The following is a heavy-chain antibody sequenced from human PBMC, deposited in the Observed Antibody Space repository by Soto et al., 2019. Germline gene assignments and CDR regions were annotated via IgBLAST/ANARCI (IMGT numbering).Heavy chain of an antibody. V-gene: IGHV3-23*01. CDR1: RFIFSNYV. CDR2: ISGGGART. Sequence: EVQLLESGGGLVQPGGSLRLSCAASRFIFSNYVMNWVRQAPGKGLEWVSVISGGGARTDYADSVKGRFTVSRDNSKNTLDLQKNSLRAEDTAIYYCARGGSYSSAPLDYWGRGTLVTVFS. J-gene: IGHJ4*02. CDR3: ARGGSYSSAPLDY. D-gene: IGHD3-22*01.